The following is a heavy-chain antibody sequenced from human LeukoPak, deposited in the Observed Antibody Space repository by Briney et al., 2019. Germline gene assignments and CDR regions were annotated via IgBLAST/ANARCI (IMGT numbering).Heavy chain of an antibody. CDR3: AKDAHYYDSSRDDRGRFVY. CDR1: GFTFTNYW. CDR2: ISGSGGST. V-gene: IGHV3-23*01. J-gene: IGHJ4*02. Sequence: GGSLRLSCAGSGFTFTNYWMSWVRQAPGKGLEWVSAISGSGGSTYYADSVKGRFTISRDNSKNTLYLQMNSLRAEDTAVYYCAKDAHYYDSSRDDRGRFVYWGQGTLVTVSS. D-gene: IGHD3-22*01.